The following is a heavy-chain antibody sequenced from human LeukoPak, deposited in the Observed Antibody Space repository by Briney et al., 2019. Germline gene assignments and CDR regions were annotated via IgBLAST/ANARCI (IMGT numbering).Heavy chain of an antibody. V-gene: IGHV3-7*05. D-gene: IGHD3-10*01. CDR3: VRGSSGTAVRGISWAWFDP. CDR1: GFTLSSYW. CDR2: IKPDGSET. J-gene: IGHJ5*02. Sequence: GGSLRLSCAASGFTLSSYWMSWVRQAPGKGLEWVANIKPDGSETYYVDSVKGRFTISRDNAKNSLYLQMNSLRPEDTAVYYCVRGSSGTAVRGISWAWFDPWGQGTLVTVSS.